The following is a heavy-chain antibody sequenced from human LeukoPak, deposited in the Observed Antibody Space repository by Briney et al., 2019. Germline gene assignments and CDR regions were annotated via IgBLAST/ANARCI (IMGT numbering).Heavy chain of an antibody. CDR3: ATATYYGSGSYFGMDV. J-gene: IGHJ6*02. CDR1: GGSISSSSYL. D-gene: IGHD3-10*01. V-gene: IGHV4-39*01. CDR2: LYYSGST. Sequence: PSETLSLTCTVSGGSISSSSYLWGWLSQPPGKGLERIVSLYYSGSTYYNPSLKSRVTISVDTSKNQFSLKLSSVTAADTAVYYCATATYYGSGSYFGMDVWGQGTTVTVSS.